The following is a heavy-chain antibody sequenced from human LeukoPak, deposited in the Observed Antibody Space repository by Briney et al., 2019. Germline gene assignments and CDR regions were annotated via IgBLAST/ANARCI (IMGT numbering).Heavy chain of an antibody. D-gene: IGHD6-19*01. Sequence: GESLKISCRGSGYSFTTYSIGWVRQMPGKGLEWMGIIYPGDSDTRYSPSFQGQVTISADTSISTAYLQWSSLKASDTAMYYCARARDTAVAVDYWGQGTLVTVSS. J-gene: IGHJ4*02. CDR2: IYPGDSDT. CDR1: GYSFTTYS. CDR3: ARARDTAVAVDY. V-gene: IGHV5-51*01.